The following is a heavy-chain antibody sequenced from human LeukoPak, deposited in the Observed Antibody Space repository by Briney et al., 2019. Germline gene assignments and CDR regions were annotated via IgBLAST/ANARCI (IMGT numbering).Heavy chain of an antibody. J-gene: IGHJ4*02. Sequence: GGSLTLSCAVSGITLSNYGMSWVRQAPGKGLEWVAGISGSGGSTNYADSVKGRFTISRDNSKNTLYLQMNSLRAEDTAVYYCATLHSGYGYFDYWGQGTLVTVSS. CDR2: ISGSGGST. CDR3: ATLHSGYGYFDY. V-gene: IGHV3-23*01. CDR1: GITLSNYG. D-gene: IGHD5-12*01.